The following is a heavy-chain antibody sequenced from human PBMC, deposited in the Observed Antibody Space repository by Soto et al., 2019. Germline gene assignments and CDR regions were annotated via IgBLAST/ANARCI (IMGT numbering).Heavy chain of an antibody. CDR2: ISGSGGST. Sequence: EVQLLESGGGLVQPGGSLRLSCAASGFTFSSYAMSWVRQAPGKGLEWVSAISGSGGSTYYADSVKGRFTISRDNSKNTLYLKMNSLRAGDTAVYYCATYSTTYYYGSGSLDYWGQGTLVTVSS. CDR3: ATYSTTYYYGSGSLDY. J-gene: IGHJ4*02. CDR1: GFTFSSYA. V-gene: IGHV3-23*01. D-gene: IGHD3-10*01.